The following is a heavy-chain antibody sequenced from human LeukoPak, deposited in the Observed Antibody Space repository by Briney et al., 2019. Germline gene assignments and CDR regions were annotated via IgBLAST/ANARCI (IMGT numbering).Heavy chain of an antibody. Sequence: PSETLSLACTVSGGSISSYYWSWIRQPPGKGLEWIGYIYYSGSTNYNPSLKSRVTISVDTSKNQFSLKLSSVTAADTAVYYCARGYSGWAFDYWGQGTLVTVSS. J-gene: IGHJ4*02. D-gene: IGHD6-19*01. CDR1: GGSISSYY. CDR2: IYYSGST. V-gene: IGHV4-59*01. CDR3: ARGYSGWAFDY.